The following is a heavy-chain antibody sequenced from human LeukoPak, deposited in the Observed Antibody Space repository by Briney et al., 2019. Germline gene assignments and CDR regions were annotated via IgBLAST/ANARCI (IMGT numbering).Heavy chain of an antibody. CDR2: INPSGGST. CDR3: ARGASVDWFDP. V-gene: IGHV1-46*01. J-gene: IGHJ5*02. CDR1: GYTFTSYY. Sequence: ASVKVSFKASGYTFTSYYMHWVRQAPGQGLEWTGIINPSGGSTSYAQKFQGRVTMTRDTSTSTVYMELSSLRSEDTAVYYCARGASVDWFDPWGQGTLVTVSS.